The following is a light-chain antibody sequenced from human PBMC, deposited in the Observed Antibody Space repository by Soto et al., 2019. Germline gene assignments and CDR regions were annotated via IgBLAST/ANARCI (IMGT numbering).Light chain of an antibody. CDR2: EVS. Sequence: QSALTQPPSASGSPGQTVTISCTGTSSDVGGYNYVSWYQQHPGKAPKLMIYEVSKRPSGVPDRFSGSKSGNTASLTVSGLRAEDEADYYCSSYAGSNKVVVGGGTKLTVL. CDR1: SSDVGGYNY. J-gene: IGLJ2*01. V-gene: IGLV2-8*01. CDR3: SSYAGSNKVV.